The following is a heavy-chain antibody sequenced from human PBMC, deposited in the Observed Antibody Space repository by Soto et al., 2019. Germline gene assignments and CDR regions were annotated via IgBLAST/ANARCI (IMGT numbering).Heavy chain of an antibody. Sequence: GGSLRLSCAASGFTFSSYAMSWVRQAPGKGLEWVSAISGSGGSTYYADSVKGRFTISRDNSKNTLYLQMNSLRAEDTAVYYCAEDLVFRQKLYDIDVWGQGTLVTVSS. CDR3: AEDLVFRQKLYDIDV. CDR2: ISGSGGST. V-gene: IGHV3-23*01. CDR1: GFTFSSYA. D-gene: IGHD5-12*01. J-gene: IGHJ4*02.